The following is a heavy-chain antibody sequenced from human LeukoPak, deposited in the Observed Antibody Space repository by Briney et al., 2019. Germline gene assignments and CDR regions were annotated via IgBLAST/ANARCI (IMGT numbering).Heavy chain of an antibody. Sequence: GGSLRLSCAASGFTFSSYAMSWVRQAPGKGLEWVSAISGSGGSTYYADSVKGRFTISRDNSRNTLYLQMNSLRAEDTAVHYCAKDRRYYDSSGYYSYYFDYWGQGTLVTVSS. D-gene: IGHD3-22*01. J-gene: IGHJ4*02. CDR2: ISGSGGST. V-gene: IGHV3-23*01. CDR3: AKDRRYYDSSGYYSYYFDY. CDR1: GFTFSSYA.